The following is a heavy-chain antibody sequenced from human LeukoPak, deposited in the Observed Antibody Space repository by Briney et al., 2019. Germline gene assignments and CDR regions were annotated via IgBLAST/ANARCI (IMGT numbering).Heavy chain of an antibody. J-gene: IGHJ4*02. CDR1: GGSISSYY. CDR2: IYYSGST. CDR3: AGSTGTTRVGFDY. Sequence: SETLSLTCTVSGGSISSYYWSWIRQPPGKGLEWIGYIYYSGSTNYNPSLKSRVTISVDTSKNQFSLKLSSVTAADTAVYYCAGSTGTTRVGFDYWGQGTLVTVPS. V-gene: IGHV4-59*08. D-gene: IGHD1-7*01.